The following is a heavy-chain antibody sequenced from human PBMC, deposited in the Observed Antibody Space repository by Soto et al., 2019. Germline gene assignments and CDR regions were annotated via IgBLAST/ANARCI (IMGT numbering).Heavy chain of an antibody. CDR2: IYWDDDK. CDR1: GFSLTTSGVG. J-gene: IGHJ4*02. CDR3: ANTVLRTVFGLVTTTAIYFDF. D-gene: IGHD3-3*01. V-gene: IGHV2-5*02. Sequence: QITLNESGPTVVRPTETLTLTCRFSGFSLTTSGVGVGWVRQSPGKAPEWLALIYWDDDKRYSESLKSRLTSTSDTAKNQVLLTMPNADPTDTATYYCANTVLRTVFGLVTTTAIYFDFWGQGTPVAVSS.